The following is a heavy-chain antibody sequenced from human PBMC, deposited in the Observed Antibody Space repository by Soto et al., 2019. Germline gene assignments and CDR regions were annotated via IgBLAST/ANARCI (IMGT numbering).Heavy chain of an antibody. CDR1: GYTFTCHG. J-gene: IGHJ3*01. V-gene: IGHV1-18*01. Sequence: SVKFSCRPSGYTFTCHGISCVRQPHGQGLEWMGWISAYNGNRNDAQKLEGRVTMTADSSMSTAYVEVRSLRSDDAGVYCCAGTYHCESSGYYGPFDFWGQVTMVTVS. D-gene: IGHD3-22*01. CDR3: AGTYHCESSGYYGPFDF. CDR2: ISAYNGNR.